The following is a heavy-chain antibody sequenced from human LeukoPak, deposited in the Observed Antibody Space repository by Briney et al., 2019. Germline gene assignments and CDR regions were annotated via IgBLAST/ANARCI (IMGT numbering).Heavy chain of an antibody. CDR3: ARVFRGAVTSNWFDP. V-gene: IGHV4-59*11. Sequence: PSETLSLTCSVSGASMNGHYWTWIRLSPGKGLEWLGYISDSGSTSYNPSLRSRVIMALEASKTEFSLRLNSVTVADTAVYYCARVFRGAVTSNWFDPWGQGTLVTVSS. D-gene: IGHD3-3*01. CDR1: GASMNGHY. CDR2: ISDSGST. J-gene: IGHJ5*02.